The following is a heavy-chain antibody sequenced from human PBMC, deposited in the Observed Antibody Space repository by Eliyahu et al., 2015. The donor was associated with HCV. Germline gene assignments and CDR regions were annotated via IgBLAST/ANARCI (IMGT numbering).Heavy chain of an antibody. CDR1: GYTFTGYY. CDR3: ARVGYDYIWGSYRPPFDY. V-gene: IGHV1-2*02. Sequence: QVQLVQSGAEVKKPGASVKVSCKASGYTFTGYYXHWXRQAPGQGLEXXXWINPNSGGTNYAQKFQGRVTMTRDTSISTAYMELSRLRSDDTAVYYCARVGYDYIWGSYRPPFDYWGQGTLVTVSS. J-gene: IGHJ4*02. D-gene: IGHD3-16*02. CDR2: INPNSGGT.